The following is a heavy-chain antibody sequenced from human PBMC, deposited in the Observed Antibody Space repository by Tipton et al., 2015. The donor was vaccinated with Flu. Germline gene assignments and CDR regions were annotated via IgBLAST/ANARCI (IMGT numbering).Heavy chain of an antibody. CDR2: IYPGDSDP. CDR1: GYSFTSYW. Sequence: QLVQSGAEVKKPGESLKISCNGSGYSFTSYWIGWVRQMPGKGLEWMGIIYPGDSDPRYSPSFQGQVTISADKSISTAYLQWSSLKASDTAMYYCGRPPATATEPFDYWGQGTLVTVSS. D-gene: IGHD2-15*01. CDR3: GRPPATATEPFDY. J-gene: IGHJ4*02. V-gene: IGHV5-51*01.